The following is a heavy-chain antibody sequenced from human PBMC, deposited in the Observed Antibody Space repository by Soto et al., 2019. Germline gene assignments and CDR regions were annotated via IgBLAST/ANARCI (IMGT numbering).Heavy chain of an antibody. CDR1: GFTFSGYA. V-gene: IGHV3-30-3*01. Sequence: WSLRLSCAASGFTFSGYAMHWVRQAPGKGLEWVALISYDGSNKYYADSVKGRFTISRDSSKNTMYLQMNSLRAEDTAVFYCARGSGGYSYYGVDVWGQGTTVTVSS. J-gene: IGHJ6*02. CDR2: ISYDGSNK. CDR3: ARGSGGYSYYGVDV. D-gene: IGHD3-16*01.